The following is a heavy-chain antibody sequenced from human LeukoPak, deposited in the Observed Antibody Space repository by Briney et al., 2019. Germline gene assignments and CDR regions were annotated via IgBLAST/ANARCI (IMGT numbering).Heavy chain of an antibody. CDR2: INHSGST. V-gene: IGHV4-34*01. CDR3: ARGNTDAYYYYYGMDV. Sequence: GSLRLSCAASGFTFSNYYISWIRQAPGKGLEWIGEINHSGSTNYNPSLKSRVTISVETSKNQFSLKLSSVTAADTAVYYCARGNTDAYYYYYGMDVWGQGTTVTVSS. CDR1: GFTFSNYY. J-gene: IGHJ6*02. D-gene: IGHD2-2*02.